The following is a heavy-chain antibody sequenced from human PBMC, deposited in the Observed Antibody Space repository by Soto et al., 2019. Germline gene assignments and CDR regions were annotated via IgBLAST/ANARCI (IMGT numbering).Heavy chain of an antibody. V-gene: IGHV1-18*01. CDR3: ASWLWFGEFTTYYYYGMDV. D-gene: IGHD3-10*01. Sequence: QVQLVQSGAEVKKPGASVQFSCKASGYTFTSYGISWVRQAPGQGLEWMGWISAYNGNTNYAQKLQGRVTMTTDTSTSTAYMELRSLRSDDTAVYYCASWLWFGEFTTYYYYGMDVWGQGTTVTVSS. CDR1: GYTFTSYG. CDR2: ISAYNGNT. J-gene: IGHJ6*02.